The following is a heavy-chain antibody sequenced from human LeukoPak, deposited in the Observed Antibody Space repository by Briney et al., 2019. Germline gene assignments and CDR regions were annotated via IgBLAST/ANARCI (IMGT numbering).Heavy chain of an antibody. Sequence: ASVKVSCKASGYTFTGYYMHWARQAPGQGLEWMGWINPNSGGTNYAQKFQGRVTMTRDTSISTAYMELSRLRSDDTAVYYCAREDVYVWGSYRYYGPFDYWGQGTLVTVSS. V-gene: IGHV1-2*02. CDR1: GYTFTGYY. D-gene: IGHD3-16*02. J-gene: IGHJ4*02. CDR2: INPNSGGT. CDR3: AREDVYVWGSYRYYGPFDY.